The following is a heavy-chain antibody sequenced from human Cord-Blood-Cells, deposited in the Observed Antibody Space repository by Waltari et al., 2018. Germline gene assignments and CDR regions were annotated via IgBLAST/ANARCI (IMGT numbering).Heavy chain of an antibody. CDR2: IIPILGIA. D-gene: IGHD6-13*01. CDR3: ARGYSSSWYAFDI. CDR1: GGTFSSYA. J-gene: IGHJ3*02. Sequence: QVQLVQSGAEVKKPGSSVKVSCKASGGTFSSYAIRWLRQAPGQGLEWMGRIIPILGIANYAQKFQGRVTITADKSTSTAYMELSSLRSEDTAVYYCARGYSSSWYAFDIWGQGTMVTVSS. V-gene: IGHV1-69*09.